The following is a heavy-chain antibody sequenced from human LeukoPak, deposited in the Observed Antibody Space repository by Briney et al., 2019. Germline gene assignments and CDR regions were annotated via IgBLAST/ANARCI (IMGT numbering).Heavy chain of an antibody. V-gene: IGHV1-2*02. CDR3: ARADGSAWPTGEIDY. CDR1: GYTFTGYY. CDR2: INPNSGGT. Sequence: ASVKVSCKASGYTFTGYYMHWVRQAPGQGLEWMGWINPNSGGTNYVQKFQGRVTMTRDTSISTAYMEVSRLRSDDTAVYYCARADGSAWPTGEIDYWGQGTLVTVSS. D-gene: IGHD6-19*01. J-gene: IGHJ4*02.